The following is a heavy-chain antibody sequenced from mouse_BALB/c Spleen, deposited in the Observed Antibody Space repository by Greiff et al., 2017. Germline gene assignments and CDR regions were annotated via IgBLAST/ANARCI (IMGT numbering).Heavy chain of an antibody. Sequence: QVQLKESGPGLVAPSQSLSITCTVSGFSLTSYDISWIRQPPGKGLEWLGVIWTGGGTNYNSAFMSRLSISKDNSKSQVFLKMNSLQTDDTAIYYCVREIPPLRLYAMDYWGQGTSVTVSS. CDR3: VREIPPLRLYAMDY. D-gene: IGHD1-2*01. CDR1: GFSLTSYD. V-gene: IGHV2-9-2*01. J-gene: IGHJ4*01. CDR2: IWTGGGT.